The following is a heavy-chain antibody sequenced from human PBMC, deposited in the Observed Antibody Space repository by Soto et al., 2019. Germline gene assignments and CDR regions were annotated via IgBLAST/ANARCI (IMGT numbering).Heavy chain of an antibody. D-gene: IGHD2-8*01. Sequence: PGGSLILSYAASGFTFSSYAMSRVRQAPGKGLEWVSAISGSGGSTYYADSVKGRFTISRDNSKNTLYLQMNSLRAEDTAVYYCAQTPRYCTNGVCYGAGASDYYYYGMDVWGQGTTVTVYS. J-gene: IGHJ6*02. CDR1: GFTFSSYA. CDR2: ISGSGGST. V-gene: IGHV3-23*01. CDR3: AQTPRYCTNGVCYGAGASDYYYYGMDV.